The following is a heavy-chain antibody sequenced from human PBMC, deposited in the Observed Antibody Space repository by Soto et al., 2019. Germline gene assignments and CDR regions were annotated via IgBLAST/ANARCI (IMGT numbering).Heavy chain of an antibody. V-gene: IGHV3-9*01. CDR3: AKEKGFGGVRKGMDV. D-gene: IGHD3-16*01. Sequence: PGGSLRLSCAASGFTFDDYAMHWVRQAPGKGLKWVSGISWNSGSIGYADSVKGRFTISRDNAKNSLSLQMNSLRAEDTALYYCAKEKGFGGVRKGMDVWGQGTTVTVSS. J-gene: IGHJ6*02. CDR2: ISWNSGSI. CDR1: GFTFDDYA.